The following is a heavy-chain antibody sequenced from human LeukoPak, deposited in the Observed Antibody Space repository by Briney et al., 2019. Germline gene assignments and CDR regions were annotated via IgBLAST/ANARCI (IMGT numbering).Heavy chain of an antibody. CDR2: ISSDGAST. D-gene: IGHD2/OR15-2a*01. V-gene: IGHV3-23*01. CDR3: AKAAPYFLDY. CDR1: GFTFSSSA. Sequence: GGSLRLSCAASGFTFSSSAMTWVRQAPGEGPECVSSISSDGASTLSADSVKGRFTISRDNSKNTLYLQMNRLRAEDTAIYYCAKAAPYFLDYWGQGALVTVSS. J-gene: IGHJ4*02.